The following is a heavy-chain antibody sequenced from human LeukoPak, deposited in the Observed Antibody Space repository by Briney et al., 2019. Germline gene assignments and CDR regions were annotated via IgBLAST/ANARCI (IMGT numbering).Heavy chain of an antibody. V-gene: IGHV3-9*01. CDR1: GFTFDDYA. CDR3: AKDMVRGVTRGSMDV. Sequence: PGRSLRLSCAASGFTFDDYAMQWVRQAPGKGLEWVSGISWSSASIGYADSVKGRFTISRDNAKNSLYLQMNSLRAEDTALYYCAKDMVRGVTRGSMDVWGQGTTVTVSS. J-gene: IGHJ6*02. D-gene: IGHD3-10*01. CDR2: ISWSSASI.